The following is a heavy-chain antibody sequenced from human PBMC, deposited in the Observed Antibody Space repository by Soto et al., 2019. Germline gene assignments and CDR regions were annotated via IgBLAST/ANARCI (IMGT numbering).Heavy chain of an antibody. CDR2: IIPMFNTT. D-gene: IGHD6-13*01. CDR3: VRRGTRYTSIRYYLGIYGMDV. J-gene: IGHJ6*02. V-gene: IGHV1-69*12. Sequence: QVQLVQSGAEVKKPGSSVKVSCKASGGTFSNFAISWVRQAPGQGLEWMGGIIPMFNTTNYGQKFQGRVTIHADEATGEAYTEVSSMRSEEPALYYCVRRGTRYTSIRYYLGIYGMDVWGQGTTVAVSS. CDR1: GGTFSNFA.